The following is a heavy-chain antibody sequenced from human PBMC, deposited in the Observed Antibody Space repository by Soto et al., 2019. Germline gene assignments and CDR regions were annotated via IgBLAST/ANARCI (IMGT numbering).Heavy chain of an antibody. CDR2: ISSSSSYI. Sequence: GGSLRLSCAASGFTFSSYSMYWVRQAPGKGLEWVSSISSSSSYIYYADSVKGRLTISRDNAKNSLYLQMNSLRAEDTAVYYCARSRGYDFWSGYPYYCGMDVWGQGTTGTVSS. CDR3: ARSRGYDFWSGYPYYCGMDV. D-gene: IGHD3-3*01. V-gene: IGHV3-21*01. CDR1: GFTFSSYS. J-gene: IGHJ6*02.